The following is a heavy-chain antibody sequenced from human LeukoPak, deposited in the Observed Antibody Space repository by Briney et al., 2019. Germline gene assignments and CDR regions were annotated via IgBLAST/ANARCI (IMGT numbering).Heavy chain of an antibody. CDR1: GYTFTSYD. J-gene: IGHJ6*02. Sequence: ASVKVSCKASGYTFTSYDINWVRQAAGQGHEWMGWMNPNSGNTGYAQKFQGRVTMTRNTSISTAYMELSSLRSEDTAVYYCAGTLVLLWFGSYGMDVWGQGTTVTVSS. V-gene: IGHV1-8*01. D-gene: IGHD3-10*01. CDR2: MNPNSGNT. CDR3: AGTLVLLWFGSYGMDV.